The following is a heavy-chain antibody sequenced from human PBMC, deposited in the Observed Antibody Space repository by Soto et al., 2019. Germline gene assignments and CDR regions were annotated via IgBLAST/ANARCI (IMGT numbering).Heavy chain of an antibody. CDR1: GGSISSSGYY. CDR2: IYYSGST. J-gene: IGHJ3*01. D-gene: IGHD2-15*01. Sequence: SETLSLTCTVSGGSISSSGYYWSWIRQHPGKGLEWIGYIYYSGSTYYNPSLKSRVTISVDTSKNQFSLKLSSVTAADTAVYYCARARDIVVVVAAPETTDAFDVWGQGTMVTVSS. CDR3: ARARDIVVVVAAPETTDAFDV. V-gene: IGHV4-31*03.